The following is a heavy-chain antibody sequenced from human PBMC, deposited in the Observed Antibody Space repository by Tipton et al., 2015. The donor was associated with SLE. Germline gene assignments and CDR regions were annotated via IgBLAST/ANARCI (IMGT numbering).Heavy chain of an antibody. Sequence: GSLRLSCAASGITFDSYNFNWVRQAPGTGLEWVSSISGSGDFIYYADSVKGRFTISRDNARNSLYLQMNSLSAEDTAVYYCTGGGATVAARLDSWGQGTLVTVSS. D-gene: IGHD6-6*01. CDR2: ISGSGDFI. J-gene: IGHJ4*02. CDR1: GITFDSYN. CDR3: TGGGATVAARLDS. V-gene: IGHV3-21*03.